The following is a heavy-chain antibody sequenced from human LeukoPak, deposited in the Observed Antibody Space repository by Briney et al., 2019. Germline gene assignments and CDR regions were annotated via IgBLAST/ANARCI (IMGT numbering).Heavy chain of an antibody. CDR1: GFTFNNYR. D-gene: IGHD3-10*01. Sequence: GGSLRLSCAASGFTFNNYRMHWSRKAPGTGLGLVGVSGYDGRFTFHSDSVKGRFTISRDDCKNTLYLQMNSLRPEDTALYYCARDPKTGSPDYFDYWGQGTLVTVST. CDR2: SGYDGRFT. V-gene: IGHV3-30*04. J-gene: IGHJ4*02. CDR3: ARDPKTGSPDYFDY.